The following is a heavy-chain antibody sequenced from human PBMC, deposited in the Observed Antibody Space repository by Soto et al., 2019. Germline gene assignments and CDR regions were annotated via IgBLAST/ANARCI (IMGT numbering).Heavy chain of an antibody. V-gene: IGHV4-59*01. CDR3: ARDHGRYYDFWSGYYSYMDV. Sequence: SETLSLTCTVSGGSISSYYWSWIRQPPGKGLEWIGYIYYSGSTNYNPSLKSRVTISVDTSKNQFSLKLSSVTAAGTAVYYCARDHGRYYDFWSGYYSYMDVWGKGTTVTVSS. J-gene: IGHJ6*03. CDR2: IYYSGST. CDR1: GGSISSYY. D-gene: IGHD3-3*01.